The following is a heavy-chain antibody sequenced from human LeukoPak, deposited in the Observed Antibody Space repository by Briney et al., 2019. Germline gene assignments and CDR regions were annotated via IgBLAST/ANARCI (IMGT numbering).Heavy chain of an antibody. CDR1: GYSFTSYW. J-gene: IGHJ4*02. CDR2: IYPGDSDT. CDR3: ARGGAYCTNGVCYPYSSGWYEGQGYFDY. Sequence: GESLKISCKGSGYSFTSYWIGWVRQMPEKGLEWMGIIYPGDSDTRYSPSFQGQVTISADKSISTAYLQWSSLKASDTAMYYCARGGAYCTNGVCYPYSSGWYEGQGYFDYWGQGTLVTVSS. D-gene: IGHD2-8*01. V-gene: IGHV5-51*01.